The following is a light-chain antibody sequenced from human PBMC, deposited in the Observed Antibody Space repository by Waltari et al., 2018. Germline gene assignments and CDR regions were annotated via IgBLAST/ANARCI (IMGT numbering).Light chain of an antibody. Sequence: ENVLTQSPGTLSLSPGERATLSCRASQSVSNNFLNGYQQKPGQAPRLLIYGASSRATGIPDRFSGSGSGTDFTLTISRLEPEDFAVYYCQQYDSIVLTFGGGTKVEI. CDR3: QQYDSIVLT. J-gene: IGKJ4*01. CDR1: QSVSNNF. V-gene: IGKV3-20*01. CDR2: GAS.